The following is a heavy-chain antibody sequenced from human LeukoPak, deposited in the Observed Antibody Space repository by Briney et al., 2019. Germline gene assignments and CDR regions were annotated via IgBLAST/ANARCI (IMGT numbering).Heavy chain of an antibody. CDR1: GFTFSSYE. V-gene: IGHV3-48*01. CDR2: ISSSSSTI. J-gene: IGHJ3*02. CDR3: ASYDSSGLNAFDI. Sequence: GGSLRLSCAASGFTFSSYEMNWVRQAPGKGLEWVSYISSSSSTIYYADSVKGRFTISRDNAKNSLYLQMNSLRAEDTAVYYCASYDSSGLNAFDIWGQGTMVTVSS. D-gene: IGHD3-22*01.